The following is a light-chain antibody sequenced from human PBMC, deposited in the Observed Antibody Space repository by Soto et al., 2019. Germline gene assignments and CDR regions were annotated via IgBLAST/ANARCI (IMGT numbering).Light chain of an antibody. CDR2: GNN. CDR1: SSNIGAGYD. CDR3: QSYDSXLSGWL. J-gene: IGLJ3*02. V-gene: IGLV1-40*01. Sequence: QLVLTQPPSVSGAPGQRVTISCTGSSSNIGAGYDVNWYQQLPGTAPKVLIYGNNNRPSGVPDRFSGSKSGTSASLAITGLQADDXADYYCQSYDSXLSGWLFGGGTKLTVL.